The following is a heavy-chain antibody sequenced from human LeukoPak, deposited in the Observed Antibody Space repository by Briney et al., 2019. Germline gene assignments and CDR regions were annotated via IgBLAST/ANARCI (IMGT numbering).Heavy chain of an antibody. CDR1: GGTFSSYA. CDR3: ARGPLDIEWELLPAFGI. Sequence: ASVKVSCKASGGTFSSYAISWVRQAPGQGLEWTGGIIPIFGTANYAQKFQGRVTITADESTSTAYMELSSLRSEDTAVYYCARGPLDIEWELLPAFGIWGQGTMVTVSS. CDR2: IIPIFGTA. J-gene: IGHJ3*02. D-gene: IGHD1-26*01. V-gene: IGHV1-69*13.